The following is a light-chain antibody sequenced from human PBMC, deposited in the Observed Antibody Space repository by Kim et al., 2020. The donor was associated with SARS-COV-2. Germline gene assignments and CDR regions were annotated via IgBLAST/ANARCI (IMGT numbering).Light chain of an antibody. J-gene: IGKJ1*01. V-gene: IGKV3-20*01. CDR3: QQYASVPPWT. CDR1: QRVSSNY. Sequence: SPGERATLSCRASQRVSSNYLAWYQQKPGQGPRLLIFGASSRATGIPDRFSGSGSGTDFTLTISRLEPEDVAVYYCQQYASVPPWTFGQGTKLEI. CDR2: GAS.